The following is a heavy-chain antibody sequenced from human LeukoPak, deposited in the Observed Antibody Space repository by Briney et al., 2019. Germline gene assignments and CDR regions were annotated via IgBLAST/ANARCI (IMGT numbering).Heavy chain of an antibody. Sequence: GGSLRLSCVASGFTFSNYAMNCVRQAPGKGLEWVSYISGTDSTAYYADSVKGRFTISRDNARNSLYLQMNSLRVEDTALYYCTTLGYHLDSWGQGTLVTVSS. V-gene: IGHV3-48*03. J-gene: IGHJ4*02. D-gene: IGHD3-22*01. CDR1: GFTFSNYA. CDR2: ISGTDSTA. CDR3: TTLGYHLDS.